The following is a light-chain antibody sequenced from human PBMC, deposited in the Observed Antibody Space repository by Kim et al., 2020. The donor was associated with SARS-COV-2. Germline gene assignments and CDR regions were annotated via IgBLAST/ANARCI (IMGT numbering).Light chain of an antibody. CDR3: QKYKSYSIS. J-gene: IGKJ3*01. Sequence: DIQMTQSPSAMSASVGDRVTITCRASQGISNYLAWFQQKPGKVPKRLIYAAASLQCGVPSGYSGSGSGTEFTLTISSLQTEDVATYYRQKYKSYSISFGAGTKVYI. CDR1: QGISNY. V-gene: IGKV1-17*03. CDR2: AAA.